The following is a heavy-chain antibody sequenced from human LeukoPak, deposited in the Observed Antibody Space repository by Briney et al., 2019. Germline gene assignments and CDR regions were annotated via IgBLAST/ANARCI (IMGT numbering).Heavy chain of an antibody. CDR1: GFTFSNYY. CDR2: ISSSGSTI. Sequence: GGSLRLSCAASGFTFSNYYMSWIRQAPGKGLEWVSYISSSGSTIYYADTVKCRFTISRANAKNSLYLEMNSLRAEDTAVYYCARADRYSGSYYDYWGEGTLVTVSS. J-gene: IGHJ4*02. V-gene: IGHV3-11*04. D-gene: IGHD1-26*01. CDR3: ARADRYSGSYYDY.